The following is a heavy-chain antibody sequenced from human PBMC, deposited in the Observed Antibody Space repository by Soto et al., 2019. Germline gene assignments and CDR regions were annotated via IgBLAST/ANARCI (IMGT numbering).Heavy chain of an antibody. D-gene: IGHD4-17*01. J-gene: IGHJ6*04. CDR2: ISYDGSNK. CDR1: GFTFSSYG. CDR3: AKDYGKDSLYYGMAV. V-gene: IGHV3-30*18. Sequence: QVQLVESGGGVVQPGRSLRLSCAASGFTFSSYGMHWVRQAPGKGLEWVAVISYDGSNKYYADSVKGRFTISRDNSKNTLYLQMNSLRAEDTDVYYCAKDYGKDSLYYGMAVWGKGTTVTVSS.